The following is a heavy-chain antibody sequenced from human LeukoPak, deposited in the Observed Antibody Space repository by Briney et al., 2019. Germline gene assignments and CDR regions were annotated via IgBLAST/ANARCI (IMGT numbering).Heavy chain of an antibody. Sequence: SETLSLTCTVSGGSISSYYWSWIRQPPGKGLEWIGYIYYSGSTNYNPSLKSRVTISVDTSKNQFSLKLRSVTAADTAVYYCARPHSSGWYGGFDIWGQGTMVTVSS. V-gene: IGHV4-59*08. CDR1: GGSISSYY. CDR3: ARPHSSGWYGGFDI. CDR2: IYYSGST. J-gene: IGHJ3*02. D-gene: IGHD6-19*01.